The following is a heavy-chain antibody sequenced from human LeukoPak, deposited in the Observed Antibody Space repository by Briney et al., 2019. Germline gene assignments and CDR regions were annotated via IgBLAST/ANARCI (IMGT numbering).Heavy chain of an antibody. CDR1: GFTVSTYA. D-gene: IGHD4-23*01. CDR3: ARATTVLTHGAGY. J-gene: IGHJ4*02. Sequence: GGSLRLSCAASGFTVSTYAMSWVRQAPGNGLQWVSGISGGDDRAYYADSVKGRFTLSRDNSRNTLYLQMNSLRAEDTAIYYCARATTVLTHGAGYWGQGTLVTVSS. V-gene: IGHV3-23*01. CDR2: ISGGDDRA.